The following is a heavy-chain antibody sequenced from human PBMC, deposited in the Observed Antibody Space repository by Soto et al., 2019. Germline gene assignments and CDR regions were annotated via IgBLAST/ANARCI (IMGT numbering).Heavy chain of an antibody. V-gene: IGHV3-30*18. CDR2: VFFDGNNK. Sequence: QVEFMQSGGGVVQPGRSLRLSCATSGITFSRYAMHWVRQAPGKRMEWVAVVFFDGNNKYYGDSVKGRFTVSRDNSKNTTYLQMNGPRPEDSGVYYCTKGGTVPFDYWGQGSLVSVSS. J-gene: IGHJ4*02. D-gene: IGHD3-16*01. CDR1: GITFSRYA. CDR3: TKGGTVPFDY.